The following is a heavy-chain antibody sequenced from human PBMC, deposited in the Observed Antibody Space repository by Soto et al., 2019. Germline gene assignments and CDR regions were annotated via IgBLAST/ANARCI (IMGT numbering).Heavy chain of an antibody. CDR3: ARGGSSSDNGMDV. Sequence: EVQLVESGGGLVQPGGSLRLSCAASGFSFSTYSMNWVRQAPGKGLEWVSYISSRSYTIYYIDSVTGRFTISRDNAKSLLYLQMSSLRDEDTAVYYCARGGSSSDNGMDVWGQRTTVTVSS. CDR2: ISSRSYTI. CDR1: GFSFSTYS. D-gene: IGHD6-6*01. V-gene: IGHV3-48*02. J-gene: IGHJ6*02.